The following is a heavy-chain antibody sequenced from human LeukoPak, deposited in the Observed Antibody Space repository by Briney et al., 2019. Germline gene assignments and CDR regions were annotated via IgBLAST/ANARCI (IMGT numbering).Heavy chain of an antibody. V-gene: IGHV3-66*01. CDR2: IHNDGST. CDR3: ARGFLQLTPYYFDY. D-gene: IGHD1-1*01. J-gene: IGHJ4*02. CDR1: GFILTTYD. Sequence: GGSLRLSCAASGFILTTYDMNWIRQSPEKGLEWVSIIHNDGSTYYADSVKGRFTVSRDNSKNTVSLQMDSLRVDDTGIYYCARGFLQLTPYYFDYWGQGALVTVSS.